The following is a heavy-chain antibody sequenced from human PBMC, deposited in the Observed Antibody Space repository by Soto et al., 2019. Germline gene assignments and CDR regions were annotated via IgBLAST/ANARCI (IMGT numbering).Heavy chain of an antibody. CDR1: GFTFSTYA. CDR3: AGRYCTNGVCYTNYYYYIDV. D-gene: IGHD2-8*01. Sequence: EVQLLESGGGLVQPGGSLRLSCAASGFTFSTYAMSWVRQAPGKGLEWVSTITTSRGNTYYADSVQGRFTISRDNSKNTLYLQMNSLRAEDTAVYYCAGRYCTNGVCYTNYYYYIDVWGKGTTVTVSS. J-gene: IGHJ6*03. CDR2: ITTSRGNT. V-gene: IGHV3-23*01.